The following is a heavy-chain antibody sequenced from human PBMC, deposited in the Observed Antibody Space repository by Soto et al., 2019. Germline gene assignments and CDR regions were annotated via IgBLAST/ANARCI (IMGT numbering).Heavy chain of an antibody. Sequence: EVQLVESGGGLVQPGRSLRLSCAASGFTFDVYAMHWVRQAPGKGLEWVSGISWNSGSIGYADSVKGRFTISRDNAKNSLYLQMNSLRAEDTALYYCAKDGGHPKDCSGGSCYPDYWGQGTLVTVSS. CDR1: GFTFDVYA. CDR2: ISWNSGSI. J-gene: IGHJ4*02. D-gene: IGHD2-15*01. CDR3: AKDGGHPKDCSGGSCYPDY. V-gene: IGHV3-9*01.